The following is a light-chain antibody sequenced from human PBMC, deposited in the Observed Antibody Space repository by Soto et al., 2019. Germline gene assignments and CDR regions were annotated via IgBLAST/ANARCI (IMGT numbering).Light chain of an antibody. CDR2: GAS. CDR1: QSVSSY. Sequence: EIVLTQSPGTLSLSPGERATLSCRASQSVSSYYLAWYQQKPGQAPRLLIYGASTRASGVPARFSGSGSGTEFTLTISSLQFEDFAVYYCQQYSNWPETFGQGTKVDIK. V-gene: IGKV3-15*01. J-gene: IGKJ1*01. CDR3: QQYSNWPET.